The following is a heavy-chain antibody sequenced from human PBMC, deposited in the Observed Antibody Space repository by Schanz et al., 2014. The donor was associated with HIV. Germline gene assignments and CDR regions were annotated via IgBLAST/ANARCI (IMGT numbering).Heavy chain of an antibody. J-gene: IGHJ4*02. CDR3: AKGASPYHDSSGFYPDY. CDR2: ISSDGSEE. Sequence: QVQLVESGGGVVQPGRSLRLSCAVSGFTISSNYMSWVRQAPGKGLEWVAVISSDGSEEYFADSVKGRFTISRDNSKNTLYLQMNRLRTEDTALYYCAKGASPYHDSSGFYPDYWSQGTLVTVSS. CDR1: GFTISSNY. D-gene: IGHD3-22*01. V-gene: IGHV3-30*18.